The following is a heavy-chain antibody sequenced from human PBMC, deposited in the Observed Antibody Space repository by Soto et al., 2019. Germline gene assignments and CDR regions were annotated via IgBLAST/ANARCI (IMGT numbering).Heavy chain of an antibody. V-gene: IGHV3-33*01. CDR1: GFTFSSYG. CDR3: ARAMYSSGWYSGAFDI. CDR2: IWYDGSNK. J-gene: IGHJ3*02. D-gene: IGHD6-19*01. Sequence: QVQLVESGGGVVQPGRSLRLSCAASGFTFSSYGMHWVRQAPGKGLEWVAVIWYDGSNKYYADSVKGRFTISRDNSKNTLYLQMNGLRAEDTAVYYCARAMYSSGWYSGAFDIWGQGTMVTVSS.